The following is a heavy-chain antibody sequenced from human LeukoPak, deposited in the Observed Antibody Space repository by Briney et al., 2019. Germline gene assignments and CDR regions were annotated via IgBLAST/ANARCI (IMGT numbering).Heavy chain of an antibody. Sequence: ASVKVSCKASGGTFSSYAISWVRQAPGQGLEWMGIINPSGGSTSYAQKFQGRVTMTRDTSTSTVYMELSSLRSEDTAVYYCARVWGRGVFDYWGQGTLVTVSS. CDR3: ARVWGRGVFDY. V-gene: IGHV1-46*01. CDR2: INPSGGST. J-gene: IGHJ4*02. CDR1: GGTFSSYA. D-gene: IGHD7-27*01.